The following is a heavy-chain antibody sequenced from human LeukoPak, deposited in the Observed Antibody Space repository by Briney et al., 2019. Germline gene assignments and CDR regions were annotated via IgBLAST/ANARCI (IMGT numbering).Heavy chain of an antibody. Sequence: ASVKVSCKASGYTFTSYYMHWVRQAPGQGLKWMGIINPSGGSTSYAQKFQGRVTMTRDTSTSTVYMELSSLGSEDTAVYYCATDRGDTYYYDSSGYRNWFDPWGQGTLVTVSS. CDR2: INPSGGST. D-gene: IGHD3-22*01. CDR3: ATDRGDTYYYDSSGYRNWFDP. J-gene: IGHJ5*02. V-gene: IGHV1-46*01. CDR1: GYTFTSYY.